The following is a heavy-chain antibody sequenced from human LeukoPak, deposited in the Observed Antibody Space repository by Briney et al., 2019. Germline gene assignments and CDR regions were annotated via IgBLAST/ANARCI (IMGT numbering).Heavy chain of an antibody. CDR1: GFTFTSYA. Sequence: GSLRLSCAASGFTFTSYAMGWVRQAPGKGLEWVSTISSSGESTYYAYSVKGRFTISRDNSKNTLYLQMSSLRAEDTAVYYCAKGGSSWSRFDYWGQGTLVTVSS. D-gene: IGHD6-13*01. CDR2: ISSSGEST. J-gene: IGHJ4*02. CDR3: AKGGSSWSRFDY. V-gene: IGHV3-23*01.